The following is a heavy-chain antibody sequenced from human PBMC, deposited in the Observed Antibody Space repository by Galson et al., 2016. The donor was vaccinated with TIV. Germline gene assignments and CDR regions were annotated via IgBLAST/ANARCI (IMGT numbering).Heavy chain of an antibody. D-gene: IGHD3-3*01. CDR2: IYHSGNT. Sequence: TLSLTCTVSGGSIRSSAYYWGWIRQCPGRGLEWIGYIYHSGNTHYNPSLNSRVTISVDSSNNRFSLKLSSVTAAGTAVYYCAREITTLAIRNTFDLWGQGTMVTVSA. CDR3: AREITTLAIRNTFDL. J-gene: IGHJ3*01. CDR1: GGSIRSSAYY. V-gene: IGHV4-31*03.